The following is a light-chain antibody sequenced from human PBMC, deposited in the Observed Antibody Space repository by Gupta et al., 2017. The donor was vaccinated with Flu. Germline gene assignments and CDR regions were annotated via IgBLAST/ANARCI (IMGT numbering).Light chain of an antibody. J-gene: IGLJ3*02. Sequence: QSELTQRPSASVTPGQRITLSCSGRSPTIGTNYLYCHQHLPATARTLLFSSNNDRPPGAPDRCSGAKSGTSASLSISGARSEDEADYYWAAWDDSLSGWMFGGGTKLTGL. CDR2: SNN. V-gene: IGLV1-47*01. CDR3: AAWDDSLSGWM. CDR1: SPTIGTNY.